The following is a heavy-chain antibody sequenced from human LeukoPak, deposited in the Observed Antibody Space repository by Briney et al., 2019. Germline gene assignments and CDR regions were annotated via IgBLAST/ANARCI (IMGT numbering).Heavy chain of an antibody. V-gene: IGHV4-59*12. CDR1: GGSISSYY. D-gene: IGHD3-10*01. Sequence: PSETLSLTCTVSGGSISSYYWSWIRQPPGKGLEWIGYIYYSGSTNYNPSLKSRVTISVDTSKNQFSLKLSSVTAADTAVYYCARDRPLLWFGELETHFDYWGQGTLVTVSS. CDR3: ARDRPLLWFGELETHFDY. J-gene: IGHJ4*02. CDR2: IYYSGST.